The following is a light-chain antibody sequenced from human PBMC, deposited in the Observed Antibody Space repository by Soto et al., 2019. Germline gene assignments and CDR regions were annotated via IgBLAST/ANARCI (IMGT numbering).Light chain of an antibody. V-gene: IGKV3-20*01. Sequence: IVLTQSQGTLALASVFRARLSFSGSQSVSSSYLAWYQQKPGQGPRLLIYGASSRATGIPDRFSGSGSGTDFTLTISRLEPEDFAVYYCQQYGSSPRTFGQGTKVDIK. J-gene: IGKJ1*01. CDR3: QQYGSSPRT. CDR1: QSVSSSY. CDR2: GAS.